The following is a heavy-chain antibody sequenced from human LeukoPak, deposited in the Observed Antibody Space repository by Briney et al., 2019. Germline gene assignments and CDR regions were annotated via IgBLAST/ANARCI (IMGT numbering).Heavy chain of an antibody. Sequence: GGSLRLSCAASGFTFSAYGMNWVRQAPGKGLEWVSAIGGSGATTYYADSVRGRFTISRDNSKNTLYLQMNSLRAEDTAVYCCAKEEGIAVPFDYWGQGTLVTVSS. J-gene: IGHJ4*02. V-gene: IGHV3-23*01. CDR1: GFTFSAYG. CDR2: IGGSGATT. D-gene: IGHD6-19*01. CDR3: AKEEGIAVPFDY.